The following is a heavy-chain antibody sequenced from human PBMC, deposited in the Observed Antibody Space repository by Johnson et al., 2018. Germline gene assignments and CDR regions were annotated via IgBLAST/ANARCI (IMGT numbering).Heavy chain of an antibody. CDR3: ARDGKAVAGTGGDYYYYGMDV. D-gene: IGHD6-19*01. J-gene: IGHJ6*01. Sequence: QVQLQESGPGLVKPSETLSLTCTVSGGSISRYYWSWIRQPPGTGLEWIGYIYYSGSTNYNPSLKSRVTISVDTSKNQVSLMLSSVTAADTAVYYCARDGKAVAGTGGDYYYYGMDVWRQGTTVTVSS. CDR1: GGSISRYY. V-gene: IGHV4-59*01. CDR2: IYYSGST.